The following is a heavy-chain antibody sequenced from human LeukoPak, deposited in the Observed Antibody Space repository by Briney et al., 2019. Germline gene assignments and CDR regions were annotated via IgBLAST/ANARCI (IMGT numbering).Heavy chain of an antibody. D-gene: IGHD3-10*01. CDR1: GFTFNTYT. CDR2: ISCTSSTI. Sequence: GGSLRLSCAASGFTFNTYTMNWVRQAPGKGLEWVSSISCTSSTIYYADSVRGRFTISRDNAKNSLYLQMNSLRAEDTAVYYCARGWGVYDYWGQGALVTVSS. V-gene: IGHV3-48*01. J-gene: IGHJ4*02. CDR3: ARGWGVYDY.